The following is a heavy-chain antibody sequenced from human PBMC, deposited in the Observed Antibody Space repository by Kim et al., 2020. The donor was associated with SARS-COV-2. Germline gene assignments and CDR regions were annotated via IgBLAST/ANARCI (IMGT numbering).Heavy chain of an antibody. V-gene: IGHV5-51*01. D-gene: IGHD3-22*01. Sequence: PSFQGQVTISADKSISTAYLQWSSLKASDTAMYYCARRGWDSSGYHYDYWGQGTLVTVSS. J-gene: IGHJ4*02. CDR3: ARRGWDSSGYHYDY.